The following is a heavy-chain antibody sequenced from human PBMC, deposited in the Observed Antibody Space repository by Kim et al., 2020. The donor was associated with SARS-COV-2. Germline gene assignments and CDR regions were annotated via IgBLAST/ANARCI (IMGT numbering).Heavy chain of an antibody. CDR2: INSDGIIT. CDR3: SSSRLYRAAGTVNY. V-gene: IGHV3-74*01. J-gene: IGHJ4*02. D-gene: IGHD6-13*01. Sequence: GGSLRLSCEASGFTFSNYWMHWVRQAPGKGLMWVSRINSDGIITTYADSVKGRFTISRDNAKNTLYLQMNSLRVEDTAVYYCSSSRLYRAAGTVNYWGQGTLVTVSS. CDR1: GFTFSNYW.